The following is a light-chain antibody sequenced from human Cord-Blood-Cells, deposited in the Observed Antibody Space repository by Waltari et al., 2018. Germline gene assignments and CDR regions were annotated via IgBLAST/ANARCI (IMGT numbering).Light chain of an antibody. CDR2: RNN. CDR1: SSTIGSNY. Sequence: QSVLTQPPSASGTPGQRVTIPCSGSSSTIGSNYVSWYQQPPGTAPKLLIYRNNQRPSGVPDRFSGSKSGTSASLAISGLRSEDEADYYCAAWDDSLSGPVVFGGGTKLTVL. V-gene: IGLV1-47*01. CDR3: AAWDDSLSGPVV. J-gene: IGLJ2*01.